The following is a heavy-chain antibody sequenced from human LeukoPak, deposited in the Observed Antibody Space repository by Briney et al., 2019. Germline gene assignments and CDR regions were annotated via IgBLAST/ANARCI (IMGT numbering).Heavy chain of an antibody. D-gene: IGHD1-1*01. V-gene: IGHV3-53*01. Sequence: GGSLRLSCAASGFTFSSYAMSWVRQAPGKGLEWVSLIYSGGSTSYADSVKGRFTFSRDNSKNTLYLQMNSLRAEDTAVYYCARDRVNWNDVGGLFDYWGQGTLVTVSS. CDR2: IYSGGST. CDR1: GFTFSSYA. CDR3: ARDRVNWNDVGGLFDY. J-gene: IGHJ4*02.